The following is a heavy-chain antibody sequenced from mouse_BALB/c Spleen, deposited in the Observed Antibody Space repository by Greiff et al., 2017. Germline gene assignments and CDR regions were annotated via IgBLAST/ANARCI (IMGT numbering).Heavy chain of an antibody. CDR3: ANYGSSFYFDY. J-gene: IGHJ2*01. D-gene: IGHD1-1*01. V-gene: IGHV3-8*02. CDR1: GDSITSGY. Sequence: EVKVEESGPSLVKPSQTLSLTCSVTGDSITSGYWNWIRKFPGNELEYMGYISYSGSTYYNPSLKSRISITRDTSKNQYYLQLNSVTTEDTATYYCANYGSSFYFDYWGQGTTLTVSS. CDR2: ISYSGST.